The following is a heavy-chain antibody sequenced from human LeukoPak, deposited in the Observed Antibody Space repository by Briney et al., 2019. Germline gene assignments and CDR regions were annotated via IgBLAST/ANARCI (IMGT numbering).Heavy chain of an antibody. J-gene: IGHJ5*02. D-gene: IGHD2-2*01. V-gene: IGHV4-34*01. Sequence: SETLSLTCAVYGESFSSYYWSWIRQPPGKGLEWIGEINHSGSTNYNPSLKSRVTISVDTSKNQFSLKLSSVTAADTAVYYCASGGYCSSTSCYSNWFDPWGQGTLVTVSS. CDR3: ASGGYCSSTSCYSNWFDP. CDR2: INHSGST. CDR1: GESFSSYY.